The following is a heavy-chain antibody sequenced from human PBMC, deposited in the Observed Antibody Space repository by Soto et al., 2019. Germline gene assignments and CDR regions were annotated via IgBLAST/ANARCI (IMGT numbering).Heavy chain of an antibody. Sequence: EVQLVESGGGLVKPGGSLRLSCAASGFTFNSYSMNWVRQAPGKELEWVSSMSRSSRYIYYADSVKGRFTISRDNAKNSVYLQMNSLRAEDTAVYYCARDGGVAATLANYFDYWGQGTLVTVSS. D-gene: IGHD2-15*01. J-gene: IGHJ4*02. CDR2: MSRSSRYI. CDR3: ARDGGVAATLANYFDY. V-gene: IGHV3-21*01. CDR1: GFTFNSYS.